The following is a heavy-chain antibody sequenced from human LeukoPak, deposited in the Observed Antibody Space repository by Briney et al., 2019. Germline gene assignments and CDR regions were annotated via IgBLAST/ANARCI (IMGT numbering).Heavy chain of an antibody. V-gene: IGHV3-30*03. J-gene: IGHJ6*02. D-gene: IGHD2-2*01. CDR3: ASPSSTPVMDV. Sequence: GRSLRLSCAASGFTFSSYGMPWVRQAPGKGLEWVAVISYDGSNKYYADSVKGRFTISRDNSKNTLYLQMNSLRAEDTAVYYCASPSSTPVMDVRGQGTTVTVSS. CDR2: ISYDGSNK. CDR1: GFTFSSYG.